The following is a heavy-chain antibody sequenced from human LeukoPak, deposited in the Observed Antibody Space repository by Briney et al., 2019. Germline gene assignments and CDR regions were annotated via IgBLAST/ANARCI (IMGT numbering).Heavy chain of an antibody. V-gene: IGHV1-2*02. CDR2: ISPNSGGT. J-gene: IGHJ3*02. CDR3: ARDTITGLAFDI. CDR1: GYSFSGHY. D-gene: IGHD1-20*01. Sequence: ASVKVSCKASGYSFSGHYMHWVRQAPGQGPEWMGWISPNSGGTNYAQKFQGRVTMTRDTSISTAYMELSRLRSDDTAVYYCARDTITGLAFDIWGQGTMVTVSS.